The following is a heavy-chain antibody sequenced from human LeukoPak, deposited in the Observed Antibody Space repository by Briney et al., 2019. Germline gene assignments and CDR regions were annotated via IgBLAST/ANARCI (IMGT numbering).Heavy chain of an antibody. D-gene: IGHD6-13*01. J-gene: IGHJ4*02. V-gene: IGHV3-21*01. CDR2: ISSSSSYI. Sequence: GGSLRLSCAASGFTFSSYWMHWVRQAPGKGLEWVSSISSSSSYIYYADSAKGRFTISRDNAKNSLYLQMNSLRAEDTAVYYCARSPSYSSSIWFVGWGQGTLVTVSS. CDR1: GFTFSSYW. CDR3: ARSPSYSSSIWFVG.